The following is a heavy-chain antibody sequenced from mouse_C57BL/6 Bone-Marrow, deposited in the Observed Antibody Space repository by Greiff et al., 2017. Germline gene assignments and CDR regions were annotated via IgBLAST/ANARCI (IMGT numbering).Heavy chain of an antibody. V-gene: IGHV5-6*02. CDR1: GFTFSSYG. D-gene: IGHD1-1*01. CDR3: AREDYYGSMFAD. CDR2: ISSGGSYT. J-gene: IGHJ3*01. Sequence: DVKLVESGGDLVKPGGSLKLSCAASGFTFSSYGMSWVRQTPDKRLEWVATISSGGSYTYYPDSVKGRFTISRDNAKNTLYLQMSSLKSEDTAMYYCAREDYYGSMFADWGQGTLVTVSA.